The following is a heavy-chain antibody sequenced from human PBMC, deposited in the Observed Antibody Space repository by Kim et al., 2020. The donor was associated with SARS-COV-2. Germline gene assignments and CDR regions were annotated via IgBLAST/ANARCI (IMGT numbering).Heavy chain of an antibody. J-gene: IGHJ6*02. D-gene: IGHD2-2*01. Sequence: SETLSLTCAVYGGSFSGYYWSWIRQPPGKGLEWIGEINHSGSTNYNPSLKSRVTISVDTSKNQFSLKLSSVTAADTAVYYCARPKYQLQQRSYGMDVWGQGTTVTVSS. CDR2: INHSGST. CDR1: GGSFSGYY. V-gene: IGHV4-34*01. CDR3: ARPKYQLQQRSYGMDV.